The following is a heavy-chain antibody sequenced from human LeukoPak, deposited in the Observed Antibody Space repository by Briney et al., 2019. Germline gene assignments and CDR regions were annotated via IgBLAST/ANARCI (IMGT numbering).Heavy chain of an antibody. CDR1: GFTFSLYA. CDR3: AKESTVTPGNVNWFDP. Sequence: PGGSLRLSCAASGFTFSLYAMSWVRQTPGKGLEWISTISGSGDNTYYAESGKGRFTISRDNSRNTLYLRMKSLRAEDTAMYYCAKESTVTPGNVNWFDPWGQGTLVTVSS. CDR2: ISGSGDNT. D-gene: IGHD4-17*01. J-gene: IGHJ5*02. V-gene: IGHV3-23*01.